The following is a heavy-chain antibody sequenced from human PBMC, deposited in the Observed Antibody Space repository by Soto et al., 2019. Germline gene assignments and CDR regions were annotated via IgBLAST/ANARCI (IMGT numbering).Heavy chain of an antibody. CDR1: GGSISSGGYS. Sequence: QLQLQESGSGLVKPSQTLSLTCAVSGGSISSGGYSWSWIRQPPGKGLEWIGYIYHSGSTYYNPTLKSRVTMSVDRSKNQFSLELSSVTAADTAVYYCAAGGGLPRYYWGQGTLVTVSS. J-gene: IGHJ4*02. CDR2: IYHSGST. CDR3: AAGGGLPRYY. D-gene: IGHD5-12*01. V-gene: IGHV4-30-2*01.